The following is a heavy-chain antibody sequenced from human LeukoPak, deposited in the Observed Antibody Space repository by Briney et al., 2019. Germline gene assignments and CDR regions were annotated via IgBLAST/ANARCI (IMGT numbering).Heavy chain of an antibody. CDR2: ISGSGGST. CDR3: AKRVVGATPVGLFDY. J-gene: IGHJ4*02. V-gene: IGHV3-23*01. D-gene: IGHD1-26*01. CDR1: GFTFSSYG. Sequence: GGSLRLSCAASGFTFSSYGMSWVRQAPGKGLEWVSAISGSGGSTYYADSVKGRFTISRDNSKNTLYLQMNSLRAEDTAVYYCAKRVVGATPVGLFDYWGQGTLVTVSS.